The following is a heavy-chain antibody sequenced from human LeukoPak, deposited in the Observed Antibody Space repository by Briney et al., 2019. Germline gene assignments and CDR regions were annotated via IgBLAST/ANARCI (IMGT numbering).Heavy chain of an antibody. CDR3: ARDTPARAAAAGYFDY. CDR2: TNPNSGGT. Sequence: ASVKVSCKASGYTFTGYYMHWVRQAPGQGLEWMGWTNPNSGGTNYAQKFQGRVTMTRDTSISTAYMELSRLRSDDTAVYYCARDTPARAAAAGYFDYWGQGTLVTVSS. CDR1: GYTFTGYY. D-gene: IGHD6-13*01. V-gene: IGHV1-2*02. J-gene: IGHJ4*02.